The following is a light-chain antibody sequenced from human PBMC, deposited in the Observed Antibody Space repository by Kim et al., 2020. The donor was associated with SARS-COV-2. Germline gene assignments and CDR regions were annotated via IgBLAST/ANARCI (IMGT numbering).Light chain of an antibody. Sequence: EIVMTQSPATLSVSPGDRATLSCRASQSVGRHLAWYQKKPGQAPRLLIHGAATRATGIPDRFGGSGSGTEFTLTISSLQSEDVAVYYCQQYDGWPRPFGQGTKVDIK. CDR3: QQYDGWPRP. CDR1: QSVGRH. V-gene: IGKV3-15*01. CDR2: GAA. J-gene: IGKJ1*01.